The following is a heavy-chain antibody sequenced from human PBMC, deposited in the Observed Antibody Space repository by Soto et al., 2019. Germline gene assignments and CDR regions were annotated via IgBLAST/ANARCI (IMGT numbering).Heavy chain of an antibody. CDR1: GGPISSYY. Sequence: PSETLSLTCTVSGGPISSYYWSWIRQPPGKGLEWIGYIYYSGSTNYNPSLKSRVTISVDTSKNQFSLKLSSVTAADTAVYYCARDGMWMDYWGQGTLVTVSS. J-gene: IGHJ4*02. CDR3: ARDGMWMDY. CDR2: IYYSGST. V-gene: IGHV4-59*01. D-gene: IGHD5-12*01.